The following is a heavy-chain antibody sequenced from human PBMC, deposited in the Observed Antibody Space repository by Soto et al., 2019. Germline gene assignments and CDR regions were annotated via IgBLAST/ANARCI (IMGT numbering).Heavy chain of an antibody. CDR1: GFTFSDYW. Sequence: EVQLVESGGGLVQPGGSLRLSCAASGFTFSDYWMNWVLQAPGKGLVWVSRIDSDGSSTSYADSVKGRFTISRDNAKNRLYLQINSLRAEDRAVYYCTKSIRFDLWGQGTLVTVSA. CDR2: IDSDGSST. CDR3: TKSIRFDL. J-gene: IGHJ5*02. V-gene: IGHV3-74*01.